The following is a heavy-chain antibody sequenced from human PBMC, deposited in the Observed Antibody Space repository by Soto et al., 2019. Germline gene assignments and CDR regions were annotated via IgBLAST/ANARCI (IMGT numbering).Heavy chain of an antibody. CDR3: ATSIRYYSDSSGSPCDY. J-gene: IGHJ4*02. Sequence: EVQLLDSGGGLVHPGGSLRLSCAASGFTFSSYAMSWVRQAPGKGLEWVSVISGSGGRTYYADSVKGRFTISRDNSKNTLYLQMNSLRAEDTAVYYCATSIRYYSDSSGSPCDYWGQGTLVTVSS. CDR1: GFTFSSYA. D-gene: IGHD3-22*01. CDR2: ISGSGGRT. V-gene: IGHV3-23*01.